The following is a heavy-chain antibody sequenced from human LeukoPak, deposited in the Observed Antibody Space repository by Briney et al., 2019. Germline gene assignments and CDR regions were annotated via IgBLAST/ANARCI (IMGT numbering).Heavy chain of an antibody. V-gene: IGHV5-10-1*01. CDR3: ARRVGNYANFDY. CDR1: GYDFSTHW. D-gene: IGHD1-26*01. CDR2: IDPSASYI. Sequence: GEALRISCKGSGYDFSTHWISWGRQMPGKGLEWMGRIDPSASYINYSPSFQGHVSISADKSIDTVYLQWNSLKASDTAMYYCARRVGNYANFDYWGQGTLVSVSS. J-gene: IGHJ4*02.